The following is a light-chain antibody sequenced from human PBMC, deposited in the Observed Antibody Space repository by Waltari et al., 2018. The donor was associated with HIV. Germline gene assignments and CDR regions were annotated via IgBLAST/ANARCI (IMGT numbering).Light chain of an antibody. CDR3: QSYDNSLSGYV. J-gene: IGLJ1*01. CDR2: GNT. Sequence: QSVLTQPPSVSGAPGQRVTISCTGSDSSIGANYDVHWYQQLPGTAPKVLIYGNTNRPSGVPDRFSGSKSDTSASLAITGLQAEDEADYYCQSYDNSLSGYVFGTGTKVSVL. V-gene: IGLV1-40*01. CDR1: DSSIGANYD.